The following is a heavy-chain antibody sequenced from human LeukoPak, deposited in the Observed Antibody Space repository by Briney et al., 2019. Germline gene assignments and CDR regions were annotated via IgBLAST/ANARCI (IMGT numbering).Heavy chain of an antibody. J-gene: IGHJ3*02. Sequence: GGSLRLSCAASGFTFSSYAMHWVRQAPGKGLEWVAVISYDGSNKYYADSVKGRFTTSRDNSKNTLYLQMNSLRAEDTAVYYCARAYSSLVYGTFDIWGQGTMVTVSS. CDR3: ARAYSSLVYGTFDI. V-gene: IGHV3-30-3*01. CDR2: ISYDGSNK. D-gene: IGHD4-11*01. CDR1: GFTFSSYA.